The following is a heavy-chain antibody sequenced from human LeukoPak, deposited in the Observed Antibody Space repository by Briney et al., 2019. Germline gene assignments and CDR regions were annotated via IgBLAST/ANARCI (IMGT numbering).Heavy chain of an antibody. CDR3: ARRRGVTFGDFDY. Sequence: HPGGSLRLSCAASGFTFSNYAMHWVRQAPGKGLEWVAVISYDENNKYYADSVKGRFTISRDNSKNTLYLQMNSLRAEDTAVYYCARRRGVTFGDFDYWGQGTLVTVSS. V-gene: IGHV3-30*03. J-gene: IGHJ4*02. CDR2: ISYDENNK. CDR1: GFTFSNYA. D-gene: IGHD3-10*01.